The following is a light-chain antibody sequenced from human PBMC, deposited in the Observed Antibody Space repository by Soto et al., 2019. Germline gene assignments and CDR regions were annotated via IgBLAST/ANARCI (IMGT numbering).Light chain of an antibody. V-gene: IGKV1-9*01. Sequence: DIQLTQSPSFLSASVGDRVTITCRASQGINPYVAWYQQKPGKAPKFLSYGASALQSGVPSRFSGSGSWAEFTLSISSLQPEDFATYYCQHVYSYPLTFGGGTRVEI. CDR3: QHVYSYPLT. J-gene: IGKJ4*01. CDR1: QGINPY. CDR2: GAS.